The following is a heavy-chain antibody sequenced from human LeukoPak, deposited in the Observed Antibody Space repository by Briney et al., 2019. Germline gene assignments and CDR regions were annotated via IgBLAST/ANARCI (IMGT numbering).Heavy chain of an antibody. D-gene: IGHD2-15*01. CDR1: GGSISTPNYF. Sequence: PSETLSLTCTVSGGSISTPNYFWGWIRQPPGKGLEWIEYIYYSGNTYYNPSLKSRVTISMDTSKNQFSLELSSVTAADTAVYYCARGGVVVARIDYWGQGTLVTVSS. CDR3: ARGGVVVARIDY. J-gene: IGHJ4*02. V-gene: IGHV4-39*07. CDR2: IYYSGNT.